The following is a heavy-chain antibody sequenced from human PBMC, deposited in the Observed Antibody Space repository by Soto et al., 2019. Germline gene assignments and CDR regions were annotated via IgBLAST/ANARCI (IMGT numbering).Heavy chain of an antibody. J-gene: IGHJ6*03. Sequence: SETLSLTCTVSGGSISSYYWSWIRQPPGKGLEWIGYIYYSGSTNYNPSLKSRVTISVDTSKNQFSLKLGSVTAADTAVYYCAGVPSDFWGGYYMDGWGKGTTVTVSS. CDR3: AGVPSDFWGGYYMDG. V-gene: IGHV4-59*01. CDR1: GGSISSYY. CDR2: IYYSGST. D-gene: IGHD3-3*01.